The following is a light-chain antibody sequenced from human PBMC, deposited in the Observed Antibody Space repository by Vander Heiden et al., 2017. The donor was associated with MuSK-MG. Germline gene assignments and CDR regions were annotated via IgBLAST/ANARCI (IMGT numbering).Light chain of an antibody. CDR2: DVS. CDR1: QTVTYY. Sequence: EFVLTQPPATLSSSPGEKATLTSRARQTVTYYLAWYQQKPGQTPRLLINDVSNSVTGIPARFSGSGSGTDFTLTIISLVPADFAVYYCHQQSDWAPTFGAGTKVEIK. CDR3: HQQSDWAPT. V-gene: IGKV3-11*01. J-gene: IGKJ4*01.